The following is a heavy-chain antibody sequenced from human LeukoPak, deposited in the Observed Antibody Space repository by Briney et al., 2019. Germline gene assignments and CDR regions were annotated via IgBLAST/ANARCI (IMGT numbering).Heavy chain of an antibody. J-gene: IGHJ5*02. Sequence: SETLSLTCTVSGASISSYYWTWIRQPPGKGLEWIGNIYRSGTPYYNPSLKSRVTLSVDRSKNQFSLKMTSVTAADTAVYYCARDNIPVAGTGLSWFDPWGQGTLVTVSS. D-gene: IGHD6-13*01. CDR3: ARDNIPVAGTGLSWFDP. CDR2: IYRSGTP. CDR1: GASISSYY. V-gene: IGHV4-59*12.